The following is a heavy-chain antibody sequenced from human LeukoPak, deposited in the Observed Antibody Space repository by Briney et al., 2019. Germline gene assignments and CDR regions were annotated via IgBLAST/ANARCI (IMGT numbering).Heavy chain of an antibody. CDR3: ARASGCGGDCYAFDY. V-gene: IGHV3-48*01. Sequence: PGGSLRLSCAASGFTFSSYSMNWVRQAPGKGLEWVSYISSSSSTIYYADSVKGRFTISRDNAKNSPYLQMNSLRAEDTAVYYCARASGCGGDCYAFDYWGQGTLVTVSS. CDR1: GFTFSSYS. CDR2: ISSSSSTI. D-gene: IGHD2-21*01. J-gene: IGHJ4*02.